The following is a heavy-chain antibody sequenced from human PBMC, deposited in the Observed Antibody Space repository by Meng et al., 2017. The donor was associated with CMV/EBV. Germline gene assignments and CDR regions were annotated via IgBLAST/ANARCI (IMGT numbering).Heavy chain of an antibody. CDR2: INSDGSST. V-gene: IGHV3-74*01. CDR1: GFTFSSYW. Sequence: SGFTFSSYWMNWVRQAPGKGLVWVSRINSDGSSTSYADSVKGRFTISRDNAKNTLYLQMNSLRAEDTAVYYCARDSIAARPGWFDPWGQGTLVIVSS. CDR3: ARDSIAARPGWFDP. J-gene: IGHJ5*02. D-gene: IGHD6-6*01.